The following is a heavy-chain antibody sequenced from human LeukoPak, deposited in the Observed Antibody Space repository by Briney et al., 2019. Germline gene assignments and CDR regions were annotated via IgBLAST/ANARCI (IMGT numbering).Heavy chain of an antibody. CDR2: IYYSGST. V-gene: IGHV4-59*01. CDR1: GGSISSYY. D-gene: IGHD6-19*01. Sequence: SETLSLTCTVSGGSISSYYWSWIRQPPGKGLEWIGYIYYSGSTNYNPSLKSRVTISVDTSKNQFSLKLSPVTAADTAVYYCARAELKYSSGWYEPYYFDYWGQGTLVTVSS. J-gene: IGHJ4*02. CDR3: ARAELKYSSGWYEPYYFDY.